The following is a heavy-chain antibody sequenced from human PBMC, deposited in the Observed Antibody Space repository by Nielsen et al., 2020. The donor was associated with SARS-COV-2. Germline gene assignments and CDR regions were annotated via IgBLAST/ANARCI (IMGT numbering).Heavy chain of an antibody. CDR2: INHSGTT. J-gene: IGHJ4*02. CDR1: SGSFNNYY. CDR3: ARGGILAALAAYNRGQYYFDL. D-gene: IGHD3-9*01. V-gene: IGHV4-34*01. Sequence: SETLSLTCALSSGSFNNYYWTWIRQSPGKGLEWIGEINHSGTTRYNPSLRSRVIISEDTPKNQFALKLSSVTAADTAVYYCARGGILAALAAYNRGQYYFDLWGQGVLVTVSS.